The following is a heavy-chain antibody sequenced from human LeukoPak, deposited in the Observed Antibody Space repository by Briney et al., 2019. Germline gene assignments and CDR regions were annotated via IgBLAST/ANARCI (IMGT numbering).Heavy chain of an antibody. Sequence: ASVTVSCKASGGTFSSYGITWVRQAPGQGLEWMGRIIPILGMADYAQKFQGGVTLTADTSTSTAYMELRSLRSEDTAVYYCARDGPYCSGTSCYSRRPGDLDLWGRGTLVTVSS. D-gene: IGHD2-15*01. CDR3: ARDGPYCSGTSCYSRRPGDLDL. CDR2: IIPILGMA. V-gene: IGHV1-69*04. J-gene: IGHJ2*01. CDR1: GGTFSSYG.